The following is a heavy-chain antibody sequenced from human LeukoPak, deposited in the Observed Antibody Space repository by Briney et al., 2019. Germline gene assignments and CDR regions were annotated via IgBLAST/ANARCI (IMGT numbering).Heavy chain of an antibody. Sequence: GGSLRLSCVASGFSISTYWMHWVRQAPGKGLVWVSRINPYGSSTNYADSVKGRFTISRGSARNTVYLQMNSLRADDTAVYYCARGNSGSSGLWDSWGQGTLVTVSS. D-gene: IGHD1-26*01. CDR2: INPYGSST. CDR1: GFSISTYW. V-gene: IGHV3-74*01. J-gene: IGHJ4*02. CDR3: ARGNSGSSGLWDS.